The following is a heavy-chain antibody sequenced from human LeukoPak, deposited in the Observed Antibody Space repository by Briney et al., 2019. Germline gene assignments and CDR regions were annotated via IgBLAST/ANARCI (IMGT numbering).Heavy chain of an antibody. J-gene: IGHJ4*02. V-gene: IGHV4-39*02. CDR1: GGSISSSSYY. D-gene: IGHD2-21*02. Sequence: SETLSLTCTVSGGSISSSSYYWGWIRQPPGKRLEWIGSVYYSGSTYYNPSRKSRVTISVDTSKNQFSLKLRSVTAADTAVYYCAREAPCGSDCSHYPDYWGQGTLVTVSS. CDR3: AREAPCGSDCSHYPDY. CDR2: VYYSGST.